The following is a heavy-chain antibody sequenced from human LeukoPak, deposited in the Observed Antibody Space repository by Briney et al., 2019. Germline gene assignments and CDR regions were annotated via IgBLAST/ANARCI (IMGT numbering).Heavy chain of an antibody. CDR1: GYSISSGYY. V-gene: IGHV4-38-2*02. D-gene: IGHD3-22*01. Sequence: SETLSLTCTVSGYSISSGYYWGWIRQPPGKGLEWIGSIYHSGSTYYNPSLKSRVAISVDTSKNQFSLKLSSVTAADTAVYYCARGYDSSGYYYDDYWGQGTLVTVSS. CDR3: ARGYDSSGYYYDDY. J-gene: IGHJ4*02. CDR2: IYHSGST.